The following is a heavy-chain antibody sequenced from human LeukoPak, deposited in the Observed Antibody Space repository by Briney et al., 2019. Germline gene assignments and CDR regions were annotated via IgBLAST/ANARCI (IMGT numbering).Heavy chain of an antibody. Sequence: GESLKISCKGSGYSFTSYWIGWVRQMPRKGLEWMGIIYPGDSDTRYSPSFQGQVTISADKSISTAYLQWSSLKASDTAMYYCARPPLYDSSGYYYFGAFDIWGQGTMVTVSS. CDR3: ARPPLYDSSGYYYFGAFDI. CDR1: GYSFTSYW. J-gene: IGHJ3*02. CDR2: IYPGDSDT. D-gene: IGHD3-22*01. V-gene: IGHV5-51*01.